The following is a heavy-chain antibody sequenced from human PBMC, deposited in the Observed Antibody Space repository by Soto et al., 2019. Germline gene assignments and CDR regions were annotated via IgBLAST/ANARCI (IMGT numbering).Heavy chain of an antibody. J-gene: IGHJ1*01. D-gene: IGHD3-22*01. CDR2: FDPEDGET. Sequence: ASVKVSCKVSGYTLTELSMHWVRQAPGKGLEWMGGFDPEDGETIYAQKFQGRVTMTEDTSTDTAYMELSSLRSEDTAVYYCATVTFYYDSGGFFSESSQPGGQAPLVTFSS. V-gene: IGHV1-24*01. CDR1: GYTLTELS. CDR3: ATVTFYYDSGGFFSESSQP.